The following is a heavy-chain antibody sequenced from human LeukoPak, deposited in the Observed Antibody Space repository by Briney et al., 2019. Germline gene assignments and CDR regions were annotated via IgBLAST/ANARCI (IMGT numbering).Heavy chain of an antibody. V-gene: IGHV3-33*06. D-gene: IGHD3-22*01. Sequence: GGSLRLSCAASGFTFSSYGMHWVRQAPGKGLEWVAVIWYDGSNKYYADAVKGRFTISRDNSKNTLYLQMNSLRAEDTAVYYCAKGIYDSSGYYYDYWGQGTPVTVSS. CDR2: IWYDGSNK. CDR1: GFTFSSYG. CDR3: AKGIYDSSGYYYDY. J-gene: IGHJ4*02.